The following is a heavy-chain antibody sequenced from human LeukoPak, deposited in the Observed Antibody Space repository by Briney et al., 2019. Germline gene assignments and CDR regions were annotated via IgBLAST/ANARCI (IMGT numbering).Heavy chain of an antibody. V-gene: IGHV4-59*12. D-gene: IGHD3-16*01. CDR2: IYYSGST. CDR1: GVSITGYF. J-gene: IGHJ4*02. Sequence: PSETLSLTCTVSGVSITGYFWSWIRQSPGKGLEWIAYIYYSGSTDYNPSLKSRVTISLDTSKSQFSLKLTSVTAADMGIYYCARGALFNGVPKVWGTLRHFDSWGQGTLVTVSS. CDR3: ARGALFNGVPKVWGTLRHFDS.